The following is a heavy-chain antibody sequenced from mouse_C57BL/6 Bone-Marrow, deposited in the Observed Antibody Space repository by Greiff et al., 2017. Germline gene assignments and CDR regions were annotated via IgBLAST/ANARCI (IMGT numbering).Heavy chain of an antibody. V-gene: IGHV1-64*01. CDR2: IHPNSGST. D-gene: IGHD1-1*01. CDR1: GYTFTSYW. Sequence: QVQLQQPGAELVKPGASVKLSCKASGYTFTSYWMHWVKQRPGQGLEWIGMIHPNSGSTNYNEKFKSKATLTVDKSSSTAYMQLSSLTSEDSAVXYCARWANLFHYGSSYVWYFDVWGTGTTVTVSS. CDR3: ARWANLFHYGSSYVWYFDV. J-gene: IGHJ1*03.